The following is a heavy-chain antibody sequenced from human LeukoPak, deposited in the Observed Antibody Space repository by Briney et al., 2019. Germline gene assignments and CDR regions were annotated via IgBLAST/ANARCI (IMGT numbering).Heavy chain of an antibody. V-gene: IGHV4-34*01. Sequence: PSETLSLTCAVYGGSFSGYYWSWIRQPPGKGLEWIGEINHSGSTNYNPSLKSRVTISVDTSKNQFSLKLSSVTAADTAVYYCARFTVYSSSWYFDYWGQGTLVTVSS. D-gene: IGHD6-13*01. CDR2: INHSGST. J-gene: IGHJ4*02. CDR3: ARFTVYSSSWYFDY. CDR1: GGSFSGYY.